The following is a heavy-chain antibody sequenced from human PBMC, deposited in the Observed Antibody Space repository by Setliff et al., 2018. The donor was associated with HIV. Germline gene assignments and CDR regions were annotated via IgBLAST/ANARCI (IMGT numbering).Heavy chain of an antibody. V-gene: IGHV4-59*01. CDR2: IHYSGNT. CDR1: GGSISYY. CDR3: ARGSYYDFWSGYRIREGGFDP. D-gene: IGHD3-3*01. Sequence: NPSETLSLTCTVSGGSISYYWSWIRQPPGKGLEWIGYIHYSGNTNYNPSLKSRVTMSVDTSNNQVSLKLTSATAADTAVYYCARGSYYDFWSGYRIREGGFDPWGQGTLVTVSS. J-gene: IGHJ5*02.